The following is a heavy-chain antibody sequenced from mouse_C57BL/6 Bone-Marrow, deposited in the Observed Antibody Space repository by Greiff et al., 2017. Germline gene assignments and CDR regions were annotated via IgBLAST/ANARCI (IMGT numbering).Heavy chain of an antibody. CDR3: ASRGTSWYFDV. J-gene: IGHJ1*03. V-gene: IGHV5-6*02. CDR2: ISSGGSYT. CDR1: GFTFSSYG. D-gene: IGHD3-3*01. Sequence: EVKLVESGGDLVKPGGSLKLSCAASGFTFSSYGMSWVRQTPDKRLEWVATISSGGSYTYYPDSVKGRFTISRDNAKNTLYLQMSSLKSEDTAMYYCASRGTSWYFDVWGTGTTVTVSS.